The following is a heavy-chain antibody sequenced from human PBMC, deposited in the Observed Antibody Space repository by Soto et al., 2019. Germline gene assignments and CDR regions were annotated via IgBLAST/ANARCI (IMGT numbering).Heavy chain of an antibody. CDR1: GFTFSSYG. CDR3: ARISAALSQSFDI. J-gene: IGHJ3*02. D-gene: IGHD6-13*01. V-gene: IGHV3-30*03. Sequence: GGSLRLSCAASGFTFSSYGMHWVRQAPGKGLEWVAIISYDGSNTYYADSVKGRFTVSRDDSKNLLYLQMNNVKTEDTALYYCARISAALSQSFDIWGRGTMVTVS. CDR2: ISYDGSNT.